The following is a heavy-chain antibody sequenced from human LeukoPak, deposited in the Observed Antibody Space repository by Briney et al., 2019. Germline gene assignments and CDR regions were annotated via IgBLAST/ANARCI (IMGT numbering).Heavy chain of an antibody. CDR2: ISYDGSNK. CDR3: ASRWYGDY. Sequence: PGWSLRLSCAASGFTFSSYGMHWVRQAPGKGLEWVAVISYDGSNKYYADSVKGRFTISRDNSKNTLYLQMNSLRAEDTAVYYCASRWYGDYWGQGTLVTVSS. V-gene: IGHV3-30*03. D-gene: IGHD4-23*01. CDR1: GFTFSSYG. J-gene: IGHJ4*02.